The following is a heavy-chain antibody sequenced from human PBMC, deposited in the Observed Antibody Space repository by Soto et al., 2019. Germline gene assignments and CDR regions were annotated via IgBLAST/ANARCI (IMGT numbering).Heavy chain of an antibody. V-gene: IGHV4-4*02. CDR1: GGSIRTSSW. D-gene: IGHD2-21*01. CDR3: ARASSFRGDFDI. Sequence: LSLTCAVSGGSIRTSSWWTWLRQSPGKGLEWIGEIYHAGSPNYNPSFQSRVTISADASKNFFSLRLTSLTAADTAIYYCARASSFRGDFDIWGQGTAVTVSS. J-gene: IGHJ3*02. CDR2: IYHAGSP.